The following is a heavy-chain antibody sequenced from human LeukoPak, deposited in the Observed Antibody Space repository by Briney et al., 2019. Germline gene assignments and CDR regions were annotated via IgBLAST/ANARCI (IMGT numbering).Heavy chain of an antibody. Sequence: PSQTLSLTCTVSGGSVTSGDYYWNWVREPPGKGLEWIAYISYSASTYYNASLKSRLTISIDSSENQFPLKLSSVTAADTAVYYCARVSPSGAFDIWGQGTMVTVSS. V-gene: IGHV4-30-4*01. J-gene: IGHJ3*02. CDR3: ARVSPSGAFDI. CDR1: GGSVTSGDYY. CDR2: ISYSAST.